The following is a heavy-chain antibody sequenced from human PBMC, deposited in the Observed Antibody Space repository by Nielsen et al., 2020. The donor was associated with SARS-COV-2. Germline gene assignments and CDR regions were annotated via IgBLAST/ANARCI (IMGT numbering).Heavy chain of an antibody. Sequence: ASVKVSCKASGYTFTSYYIPWVRQAPGQGLEWMGRINPNSGGTNYAQKFQGRVTMTRDTSISTAYMELSRLRSDDTVVYYCARGGSSGWLGYFDYWGQGTLVTVSS. CDR3: ARGGSSGWLGYFDY. CDR1: GYTFTSYY. CDR2: INPNSGGT. J-gene: IGHJ4*02. V-gene: IGHV1-2*05. D-gene: IGHD6-19*01.